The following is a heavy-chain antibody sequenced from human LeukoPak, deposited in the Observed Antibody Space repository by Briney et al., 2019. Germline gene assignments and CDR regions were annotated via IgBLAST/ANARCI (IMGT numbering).Heavy chain of an antibody. CDR3: ASVDDEGYSDS. CDR2: INHSGST. V-gene: IGHV4-34*01. J-gene: IGHJ4*02. D-gene: IGHD3-22*01. Sequence: SETLSLTFAVYGGSFSGYYWSWIRQPPGKGLEWIGEINHSGSTNYNPSLKSRVTISVDTSKNQFSLKLSSVTAADTAVYYCASVDDEGYSDSWGQGTLVTVSS. CDR1: GGSFSGYY.